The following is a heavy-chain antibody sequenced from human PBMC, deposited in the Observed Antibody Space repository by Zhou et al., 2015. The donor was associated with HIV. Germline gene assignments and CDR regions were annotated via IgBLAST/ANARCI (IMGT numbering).Heavy chain of an antibody. Sequence: QVQLVQSGGEVKKPGSSVKVSCKASGGTFSNFAISWVRQAPGQGLEWMGGIIPVFGRANYAQRFQGRLTIAAYESTTTAYMELSRLTSQETAVYYCARGGLDRYSGTSRHFDYWGQGTLVTVSS. CDR2: IIPVFGRA. D-gene: IGHD1-26*01. CDR1: GGTFSNFA. CDR3: ARGGLDRYSGTSRHFDY. V-gene: IGHV1-69*01. J-gene: IGHJ4*02.